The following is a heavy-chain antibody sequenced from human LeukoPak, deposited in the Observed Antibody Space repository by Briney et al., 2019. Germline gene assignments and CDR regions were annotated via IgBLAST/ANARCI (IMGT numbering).Heavy chain of an antibody. Sequence: GGSLRLSCAASGFTFDDYAMHWVRQAPGKGLEWVSGISWNSGSIGYADSVKGRFTISRDNAKNTLYLQMNSLRAEDTAVYYCARQLRVTTYYYYGMDVWGQGTTVTVSS. CDR2: ISWNSGSI. CDR1: GFTFDDYA. CDR3: ARQLRVTTYYYYGMDV. D-gene: IGHD4-17*01. J-gene: IGHJ6*02. V-gene: IGHV3-9*01.